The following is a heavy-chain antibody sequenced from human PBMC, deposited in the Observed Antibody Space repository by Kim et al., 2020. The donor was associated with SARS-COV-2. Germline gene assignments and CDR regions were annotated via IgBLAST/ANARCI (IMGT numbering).Heavy chain of an antibody. CDR1: GGSISSGGYY. J-gene: IGHJ4*02. D-gene: IGHD3-10*01. CDR2: IYYSGST. V-gene: IGHV4-31*03. Sequence: SETLSLTCTVSGGSISSGGYYWSWIRQHPGKGLEWIGYIYYSGSTYYNPSLKSRVTISVDTSKHQFSLKLSAVTAADTAVYYFARDRRGGGSPLLDCWGQGTLVTLSS. CDR3: ARDRRGGGSPLLDC.